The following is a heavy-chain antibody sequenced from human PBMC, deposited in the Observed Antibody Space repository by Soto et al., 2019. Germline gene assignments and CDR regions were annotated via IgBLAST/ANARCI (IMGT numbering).Heavy chain of an antibody. CDR2: IYYSGST. D-gene: IGHD3-22*01. CDR1: GGSISSYY. J-gene: IGHJ4*02. V-gene: IGHV4-59*06. CDR3: ARTTYYYDSSGYEFDY. Sequence: SETLSLTCTVSGGSISSYYWSWIRQPPGKGLEWIGYIYYSGSTYYNPSLKSRVTISVDTSKNQFSLKLSSVTAADTAVYYCARTTYYYDSSGYEFDYWGQGTLVTVSS.